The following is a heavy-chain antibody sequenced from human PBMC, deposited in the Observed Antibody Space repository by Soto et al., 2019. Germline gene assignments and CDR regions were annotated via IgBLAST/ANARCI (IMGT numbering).Heavy chain of an antibody. CDR3: ATDAYHAFWSGHIDV. D-gene: IGHD3-3*01. Sequence: SVKVSCKASGGTFSSYAISWVRQAPGQGLEWMGGIIPIFGTANYAQKFQGRVKITEDKSMSTAYMEMSRLRSEDTAVYSCATDAYHAFWSGHIDVWGQGTTGTVSS. J-gene: IGHJ6*02. V-gene: IGHV1-69*06. CDR1: GGTFSSYA. CDR2: IIPIFGTA.